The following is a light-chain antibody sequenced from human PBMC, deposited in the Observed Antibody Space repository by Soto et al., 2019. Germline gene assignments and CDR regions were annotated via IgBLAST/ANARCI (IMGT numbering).Light chain of an antibody. J-gene: IGLJ1*01. CDR3: GSYALSSPLLYV. V-gene: IGLV2-23*02. Sequence: QSVLTQPASVSGSPGQSITISCTGTSSDVGSYNVVSWYQQHPGKAPKLMIYEVSKRPSGVSNRFSGSKSGNTASLTISGLQAEDVAVYYSGSYALSSPLLYVFITGSKVTVL. CDR1: SSDVGSYNV. CDR2: EVS.